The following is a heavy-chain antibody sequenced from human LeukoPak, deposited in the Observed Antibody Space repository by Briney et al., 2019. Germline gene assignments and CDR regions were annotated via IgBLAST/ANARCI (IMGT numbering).Heavy chain of an antibody. CDR3: TTGIRGD. D-gene: IGHD3-10*01. CDR1: GLTVTNAR. J-gene: IGHJ4*02. Sequence: GGSLRLSCSASGLTVTNARMNWVRQAPGEGLDWVGRIASKTDGGATDYAAPVKGRFTISRDDSKNTLNLQMNSLKTEDTAVYYCTTGIRGDWGQGTLVTVSS. V-gene: IGHV3-15*07. CDR2: IASKTDGGAT.